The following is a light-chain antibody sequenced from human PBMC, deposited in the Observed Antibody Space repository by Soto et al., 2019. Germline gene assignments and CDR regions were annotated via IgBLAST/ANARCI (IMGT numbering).Light chain of an antibody. CDR2: EVS. CDR1: SSDVGSYNL. Sequence: QSALTQPASVSGSPGQSITISCTGTSSDVGSYNLVSWYQQHPGKAPKLMIYEVSKRPSGVSNRFSGSKSGNTASLTISGLRAENEADYYCCSYAGSSTEVFGGGTQLTVL. V-gene: IGLV2-23*02. J-gene: IGLJ2*01. CDR3: CSYAGSSTEV.